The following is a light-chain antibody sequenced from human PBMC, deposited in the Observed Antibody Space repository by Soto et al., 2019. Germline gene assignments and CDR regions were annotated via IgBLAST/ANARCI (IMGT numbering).Light chain of an antibody. J-gene: IGKJ5*01. CDR2: GAS. Sequence: EVVLTQSPVTLSLSPGERATLSCRASQSVPRSYLAWYQQKPGQAPRLLIYGASTRATGIPDRFSGSGSGTHFTLTISRLEPGDFAVYYCQHFGGTTFTFGQGTRLEI. V-gene: IGKV3-20*01. CDR1: QSVPRSY. CDR3: QHFGGTTFT.